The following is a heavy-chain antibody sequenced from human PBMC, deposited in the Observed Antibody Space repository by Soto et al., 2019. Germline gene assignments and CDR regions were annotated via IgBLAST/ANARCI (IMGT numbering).Heavy chain of an antibody. J-gene: IGHJ3*02. CDR3: ASRYCSGGSCYELIDGFDI. V-gene: IGHV4-31*03. Sequence: QVQLQESGPGLVKPSQTLSLTCNVSGASISSGGYYWNWIRQHPGKGLEWIGYIYYSGSTYYNPSLKSRFTISAETSKNQFSLKLNSVTAADTAVYYCASRYCSGGSCYELIDGFDIWGQGTMVSVSS. D-gene: IGHD2-15*01. CDR1: GASISSGGYY. CDR2: IYYSGST.